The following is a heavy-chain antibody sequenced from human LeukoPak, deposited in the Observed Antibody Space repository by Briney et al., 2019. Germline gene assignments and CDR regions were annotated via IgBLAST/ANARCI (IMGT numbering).Heavy chain of an antibody. D-gene: IGHD6-19*01. J-gene: IGHJ4*02. CDR1: GGSFSGYY. CDR2: INHSGST. CDR3: ARGGSSGWYHY. V-gene: IGHV4-34*01. Sequence: SETLSLTCAVYGGSFSGYYWSWIRQPPGKGPEWIGEINHSGSTNYNPSLKSRVTISVDTSKNQFSLKLSSVTAADTVVYYCARGGSSGWYHYWGQGTLVTVSS.